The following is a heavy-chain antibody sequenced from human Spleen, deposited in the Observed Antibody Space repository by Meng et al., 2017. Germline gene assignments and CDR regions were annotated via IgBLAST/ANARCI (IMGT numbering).Heavy chain of an antibody. D-gene: IGHD6-19*01. J-gene: IGHJ5*02. CDR1: GGSISTSGYY. CDR3: VRSSGWVKTGFDP. Sequence: QLQESGPGLVKPSEALSRTCSVSGGSISTSGYYWGWIRQPPGKGLEWIGSIGHSGTTYYTPSLKSRVTVSIDTSRNQFSLWLTSVTAADTAVYYCVRSSGWVKTGFDPWGQGTLVTVSS. V-gene: IGHV4-39*01. CDR2: IGHSGTT.